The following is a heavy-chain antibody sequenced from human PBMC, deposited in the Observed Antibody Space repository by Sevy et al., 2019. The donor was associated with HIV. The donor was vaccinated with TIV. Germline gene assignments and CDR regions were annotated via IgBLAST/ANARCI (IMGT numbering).Heavy chain of an antibody. V-gene: IGHV2-70*01. D-gene: IGHD4-17*01. CDR1: GFSLTTSGMC. CDR3: ARFKYGDYTNYFDY. Sequence: SGPTLVNPTQTLTLTCTFSGFSLTTSGMCVSWIRQPPGKALEWLALIDWDDDKFYTKSLKTRLTISKDTSKSQVVLTVTNVDPVDTATYYCARFKYGDYTNYFDYWGQGTLVTVSS. J-gene: IGHJ4*02. CDR2: IDWDDDK.